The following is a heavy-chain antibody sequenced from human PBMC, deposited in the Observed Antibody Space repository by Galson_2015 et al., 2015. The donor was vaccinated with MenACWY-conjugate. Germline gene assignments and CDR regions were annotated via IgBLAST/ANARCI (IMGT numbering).Heavy chain of an antibody. J-gene: IGHJ4*02. CDR3: ARNFYASNGYYNY. CDR2: IVAGNGNS. Sequence: SVKVSCKASGYTFTNYAIHWVRQAPGQGLEWMGWIVAGNGNSKFSEGFQGRLTITRDTSARTVYLELSSLRSEDTAVYYCARNFYASNGYYNYWGQGTLVTVSS. D-gene: IGHD3-22*01. CDR1: GYTFTNYA. V-gene: IGHV1-3*01.